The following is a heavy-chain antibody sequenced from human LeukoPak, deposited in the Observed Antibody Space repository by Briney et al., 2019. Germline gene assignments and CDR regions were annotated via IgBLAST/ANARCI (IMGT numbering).Heavy chain of an antibody. J-gene: IGHJ4*02. CDR2: MNPNSGNT. D-gene: IGHD2-15*01. CDR1: GYTFTSYD. V-gene: IGHV1-8*01. Sequence: ASVKVSCKASGYTFTSYDINWVRQVTGQGLEWMGWMNPNSGNTGYAQKFQGRVTMTRNTSISTAYMELSSLRSEDTAVYYCARGSGVVVVAAADYWGQGTLVTVSS. CDR3: ARGSGVVVVAAADY.